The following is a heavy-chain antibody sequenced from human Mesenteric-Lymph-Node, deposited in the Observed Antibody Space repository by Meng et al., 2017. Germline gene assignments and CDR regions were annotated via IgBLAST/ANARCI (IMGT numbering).Heavy chain of an antibody. CDR2: ISAYNGNT. Sequence: ASFKVFSYASAYTFISYGISWVRQAPGQGLEWMGWISAYNGNTNYAQKLQGRVTMTTDTSTSTAYMELRSLRSDDTAVYYCARARGYYDSSGYYLDYWGQGTLVTVSS. CDR3: ARARGYYDSSGYYLDY. V-gene: IGHV1-18*01. CDR1: AYTFISYG. D-gene: IGHD3-22*01. J-gene: IGHJ4*02.